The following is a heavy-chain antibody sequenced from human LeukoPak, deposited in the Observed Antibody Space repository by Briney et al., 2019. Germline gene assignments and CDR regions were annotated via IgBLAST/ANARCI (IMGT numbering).Heavy chain of an antibody. J-gene: IGHJ4*02. CDR2: IWYDGSNK. CDR3: AKDCLSHEGLKDY. V-gene: IGHV3-33*06. CDR1: GFTFSSYG. Sequence: GGSLRLSCAASGFTFSSYGMHWVRQAPGKGLEWVAVIWYDGSNKYYADSVKGRFTISRDNSKNTLYLQMNSLRAEDTAVYYCAKDCLSHEGLKDYWGQGTLVTVSS.